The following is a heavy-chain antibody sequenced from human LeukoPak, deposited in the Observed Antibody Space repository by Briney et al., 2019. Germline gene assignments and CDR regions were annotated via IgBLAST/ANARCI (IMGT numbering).Heavy chain of an antibody. D-gene: IGHD3-16*01. J-gene: IGHJ5*02. CDR1: GYSISSGYY. CDR2: IYHSGST. Sequence: PSETLSLTCTVSGYSISSGYYWGWIRQPPGKGLEWIGSIYHSGSTYYNPSLKSRVTISVDTSKNQFSLKLTSVTAADTAVYYCARHGGGNWFDLWGQGTLVTVSS. CDR3: ARHGGGNWFDL. V-gene: IGHV4-38-2*02.